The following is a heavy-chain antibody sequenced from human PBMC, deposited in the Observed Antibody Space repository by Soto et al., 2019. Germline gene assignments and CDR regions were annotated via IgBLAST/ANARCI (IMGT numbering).Heavy chain of an antibody. D-gene: IGHD4-4*01. CDR1: GGTFSSYA. J-gene: IGHJ6*02. CDR2: IIPIFGTA. Sequence: SVKVSCKASGGTFSSYAISWVRQAPGQGLEWMGGIIPIFGTANYAQKFQGRVTITADESTSTAYMELSSLRSEDTAVYYCASGRGNYVSYYYFYGMDVWGQGTTVTVSS. V-gene: IGHV1-69*13. CDR3: ASGRGNYVSYYYFYGMDV.